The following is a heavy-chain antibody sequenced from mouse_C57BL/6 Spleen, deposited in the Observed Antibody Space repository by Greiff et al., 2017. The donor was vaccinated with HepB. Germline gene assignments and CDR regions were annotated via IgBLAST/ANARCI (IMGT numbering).Heavy chain of an antibody. D-gene: IGHD3-2*02. CDR2: IYPGSGST. V-gene: IGHV1-55*01. Sequence: QVQLQQPGAELVKPGASVKMSCKASGYTFTSYWITWVKQRPGQGLEWIGDIYPGSGSTNYNEKFKSKATLTVDTSSSTADMQLSSLTSEDSAVYYCARRRLPHAMDYWGQGTSVTVSS. J-gene: IGHJ4*01. CDR3: ARRRLPHAMDY. CDR1: GYTFTSYW.